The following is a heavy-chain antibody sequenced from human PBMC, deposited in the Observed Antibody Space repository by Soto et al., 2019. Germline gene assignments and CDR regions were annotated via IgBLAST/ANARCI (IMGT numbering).Heavy chain of an antibody. J-gene: IGHJ5*02. CDR1: RFTFSSHG. D-gene: IGHD1-26*01. Sequence: RLSCSASRFTFSSHGMHWLRQAPGKGLGWVAVLSFDGHHKYFADSVKGRFTISRDNSRSTLYLHMNSLRVEHPAVYYCAKGSLPNQWDSKGLDPRREGTLVIV. CDR3: AKGSLPNQWDSKGLDP. CDR2: LSFDGHHK. V-gene: IGHV3-30*18.